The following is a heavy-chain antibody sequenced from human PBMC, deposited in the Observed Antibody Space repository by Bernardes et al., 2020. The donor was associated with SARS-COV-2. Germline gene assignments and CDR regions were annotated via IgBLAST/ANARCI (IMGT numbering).Heavy chain of an antibody. Sequence: ESLKISCKGSGYSFTSYWIGWVRQMPGKGLEWMGIIYPGDSDTRYSPSFQGQVTISADKSISTAYLQWSSLKASDTAMYYCARQAAAAGYYYYGMDVWGQGTTVTVSS. D-gene: IGHD6-13*01. V-gene: IGHV5-51*01. CDR1: GYSFTSYW. CDR2: IYPGDSDT. CDR3: ARQAAAAGYYYYGMDV. J-gene: IGHJ6*02.